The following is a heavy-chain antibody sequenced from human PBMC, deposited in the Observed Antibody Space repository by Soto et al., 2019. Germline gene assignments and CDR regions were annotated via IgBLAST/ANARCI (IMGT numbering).Heavy chain of an antibody. J-gene: IGHJ6*02. Sequence: SVKVSCKASGGTFSSYAISWVRQAPGQGLEWMGGIIPIFGTANYAQKFQGRVTITADESTSTAYMELSSLRSEDTAVYYCARTLRYFDWLLPTPNYYYHYGMDVWGQGTTVTVSS. CDR1: GGTFSSYA. V-gene: IGHV1-69*13. CDR3: ARTLRYFDWLLPTPNYYYHYGMDV. D-gene: IGHD3-9*01. CDR2: IIPIFGTA.